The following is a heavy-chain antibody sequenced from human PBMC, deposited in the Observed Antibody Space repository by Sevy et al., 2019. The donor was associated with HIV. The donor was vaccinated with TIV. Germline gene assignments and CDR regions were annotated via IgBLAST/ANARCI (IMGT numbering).Heavy chain of an antibody. CDR3: ARAAGGSFLSFDY. CDR2: LYYGGSS. Sequence: SETLSLTCYVSGGSFSNNYWSWIRQPPGKGLEYIGYLYYGGSSNYAPSLKSRVTISVDASKQQFSLRLSSVTAADTAVYYCARAAGGSFLSFDYWGQGSLVTVSS. J-gene: IGHJ4*02. V-gene: IGHV4-59*01. D-gene: IGHD1-26*01. CDR1: GGSFSNNY.